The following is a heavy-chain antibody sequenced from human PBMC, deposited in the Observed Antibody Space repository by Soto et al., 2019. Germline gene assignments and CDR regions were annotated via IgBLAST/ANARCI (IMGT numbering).Heavy chain of an antibody. V-gene: IGHV3-23*01. CDR1: GFTFSSYA. CDR3: ASAAREYYYYGMDV. CDR2: ISGSGGST. J-gene: IGHJ6*02. Sequence: EVQLLESVGGLVQPGGSLRLSCAASGFTFSSYAMSWVRQAPGKGLEWVSAISGSGGSTYYADSVQGRFTISRDNSKNTLHPQMNSLRAEDTAVYYCASAAREYYYYGMDVWGQGTTVTFSS.